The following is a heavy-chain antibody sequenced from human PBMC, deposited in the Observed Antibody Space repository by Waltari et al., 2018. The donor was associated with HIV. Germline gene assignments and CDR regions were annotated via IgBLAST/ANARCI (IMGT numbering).Heavy chain of an antibody. CDR2: IYWNGNK. V-gene: IGHV2-5*01. CDR3: ARRPGYCSGTRCYYSHWFDP. J-gene: IGHJ5*02. CDR1: GFSHTTSGVG. Sequence: HITLAESGPTLVRPPQTLTLTFTFSGFSHTTSGVGVGWIRQPPGKALEWLALIYWNGNKHYSPSLKSRVTITKETSKDQVVLKMTNMDPADTATYFCARRPGYCSGTRCYYSHWFDPWGQGTLVTVSS. D-gene: IGHD2-2*03.